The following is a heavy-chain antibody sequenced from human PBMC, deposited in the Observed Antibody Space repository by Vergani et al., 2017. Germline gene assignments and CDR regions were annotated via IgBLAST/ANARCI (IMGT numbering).Heavy chain of an antibody. CDR1: GFTFDDYA. Sequence: EVQLVESGGGLVQPGRSLRLSCAASGFTFDDYAMHWVRQAPGKGLEWVSGISWNSGSIGYADSVKGRFTISRDNAKNSLYLQMNSLRAEDTAVYYCARRRGSGSYDSWGQGTLVTVSS. J-gene: IGHJ5*01. V-gene: IGHV3-9*01. CDR2: ISWNSGSI. D-gene: IGHD1-26*01. CDR3: ARRRGSGSYDS.